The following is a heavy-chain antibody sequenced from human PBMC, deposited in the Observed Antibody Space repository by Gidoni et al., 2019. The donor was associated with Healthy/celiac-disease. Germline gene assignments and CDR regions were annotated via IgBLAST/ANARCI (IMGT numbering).Heavy chain of an antibody. V-gene: IGHV4-34*01. CDR3: ARHRSGGFQVGMDV. Sequence: QVQLQQWGAGLLKPSETLSLTCAVYGGSFSGYYWSWIRQPPGKGLEWIGEINHSGSTNYNPSLKSRVTISVDTSKNQFSLKLSSVTAADTAVYYCARHRSGGFQVGMDVWGQGTTVTVSS. CDR2: INHSGST. J-gene: IGHJ6*02. D-gene: IGHD3-16*01. CDR1: GGSFSGYY.